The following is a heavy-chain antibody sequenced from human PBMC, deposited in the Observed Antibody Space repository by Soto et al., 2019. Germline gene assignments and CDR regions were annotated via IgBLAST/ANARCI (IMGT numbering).Heavy chain of an antibody. V-gene: IGHV3-21*01. J-gene: IGHJ6*02. D-gene: IGHD4-17*01. CDR3: ARKGYGDYGGMDV. CDR2: IRNDRSYI. CDR1: GFTFSSYS. Sequence: EVQLVESGGGLVKPGGSLRLSCAVSGFTFSSYSMNWVRQAPGKGLEWVSSIRNDRSYIYYADSVKGRFTISRDNAENSLYLQMNSLRAEDTAVYYCARKGYGDYGGMDVWGQGTTVTVSS.